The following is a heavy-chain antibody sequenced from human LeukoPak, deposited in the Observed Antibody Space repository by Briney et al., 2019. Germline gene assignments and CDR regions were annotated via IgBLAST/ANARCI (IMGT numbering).Heavy chain of an antibody. CDR2: NYTSGSN. Sequence: SETLSLTCTVPGGSISSNYWSWIRQPAGKGLEWIGRNYTSGSNNYTPTLKSRVTISVDKSKNQVSLKLSSVTAADTAVYYCAGPPTGTGGYWGQGTLVTVSS. CDR3: AGPPTGTGGY. CDR1: GGSISSNY. J-gene: IGHJ4*02. V-gene: IGHV4-4*07. D-gene: IGHD1-1*01.